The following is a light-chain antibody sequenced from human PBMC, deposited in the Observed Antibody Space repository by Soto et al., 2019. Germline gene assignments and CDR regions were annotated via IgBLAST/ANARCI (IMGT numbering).Light chain of an antibody. J-gene: IGLJ3*02. Sequence: QSVLTQPPSVSGAPGKRVTISCTGSSSNIGATYDVHWYQHLPGTAPKLLIYGNTNRPSGVPDRFSGSKSGTSASLAITGLQAEDETDYYCQSYDSSLSTWVFGGGTKLTVL. V-gene: IGLV1-40*01. CDR2: GNT. CDR3: QSYDSSLSTWV. CDR1: SSNIGATYD.